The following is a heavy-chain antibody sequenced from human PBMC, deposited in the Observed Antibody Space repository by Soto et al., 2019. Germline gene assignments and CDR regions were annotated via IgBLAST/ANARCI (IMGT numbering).Heavy chain of an antibody. D-gene: IGHD6-13*01. CDR1: GGSISSNY. CDR3: ARYRREAVAGYTLDN. V-gene: IGHV4-59*01. Sequence: KTSETLSLTCTVYGGSISSNYWTWIRQPPGKGLEWIGYVYNSGSTNYNPSLKSRVAISEDTSKSQFSLKVNSMTAADTAVYYCARYRREAVAGYTLDNWGQGILVTVSS. CDR2: VYNSGST. J-gene: IGHJ4*02.